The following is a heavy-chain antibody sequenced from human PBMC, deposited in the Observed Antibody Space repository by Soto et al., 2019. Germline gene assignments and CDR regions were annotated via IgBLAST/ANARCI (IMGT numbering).Heavy chain of an antibody. J-gene: IGHJ5*02. CDR2: LYWDDDK. CDR1: GFSLSNSGVG. V-gene: IGHV2-5*02. D-gene: IGHD3-22*01. CDR3: APSVRITMINWFDP. Sequence: QITLKESGPTLVKPTQTLTLSCTFSGFSLSNSGVGVGWIRQPPGKALEWLALLYWDDDKRYSPSLKSSLTIPKDTSKNQVVLTMTNIDPVDTATYYCAPSVRITMINWFDPWGQGTLVTVSS.